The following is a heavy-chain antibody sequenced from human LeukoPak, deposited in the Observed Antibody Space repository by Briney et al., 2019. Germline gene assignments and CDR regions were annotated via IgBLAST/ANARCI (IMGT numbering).Heavy chain of an antibody. J-gene: IGHJ4*02. CDR2: TYYRSQWQN. CDR3: ARDGGHVLDY. D-gene: IGHD5-12*01. V-gene: IGHV6-1*01. CDR1: GDSVSSNSVA. Sequence: LSLTCAISGDSVSSNSVAWNWIRQSPSRGLEWLGRTYYRSQWQNNYAVSVRSRITINADTSKNQFSLQLNSVTPEDTAVYYCARDGGHVLDYWGQGTLVTVSS.